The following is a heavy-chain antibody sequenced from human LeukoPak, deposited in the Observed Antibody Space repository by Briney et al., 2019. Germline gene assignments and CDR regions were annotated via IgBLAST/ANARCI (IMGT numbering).Heavy chain of an antibody. CDR1: GYTFTSYG. CDR2: ISAYNGNT. J-gene: IGHJ4*02. Sequence: ASVKVSCKASGYTFTSYGISWVRQAPGQGLEWMGWISAYNGNTNYAQKLQGRVTMTTDTSTSTAYMELRSLGSDDTAVYYCARDGVDGDGSRPSVSPDYWGQGPLVTVPS. D-gene: IGHD2-21*02. V-gene: IGHV1-18*01. CDR3: ARDGVDGDGSRPSVSPDY.